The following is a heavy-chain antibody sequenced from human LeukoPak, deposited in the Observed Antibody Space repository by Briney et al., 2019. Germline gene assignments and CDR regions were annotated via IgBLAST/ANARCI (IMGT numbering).Heavy chain of an antibody. CDR2: ISYDGSNK. CDR1: GFTFSSYG. D-gene: IGHD3-9*01. CDR3: AKAVPLYDMPHFDY. V-gene: IGHV3-30*18. Sequence: PGGSLRLSCAASGFTFSSYGMHWVRQAPGKGLEWVAVISYDGSNKYYADSVKGRFTISRDNSKNTLYLQMNSLRAEDTAVYYCAKAVPLYDMPHFDYWGQGTLVTVSS. J-gene: IGHJ4*02.